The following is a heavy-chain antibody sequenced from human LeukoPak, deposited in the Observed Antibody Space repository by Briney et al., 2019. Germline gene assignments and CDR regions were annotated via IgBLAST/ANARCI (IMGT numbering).Heavy chain of an antibody. D-gene: IGHD6-25*01. V-gene: IGHV1-2*02. Sequence: GASVRVPCKASGYTFNPCHMHGVRQAPGQGLEWMGWINPNTGDTEYAQKFQGRVSLTSDMTISTVYMELSRLRSDDTAVYYCAGADSVPASGYDYYYLKVWGKGTTVTVSS. J-gene: IGHJ6*03. CDR2: INPNTGDT. CDR1: GYTFNPCH. CDR3: AGADSVPASGYDYYYLKV.